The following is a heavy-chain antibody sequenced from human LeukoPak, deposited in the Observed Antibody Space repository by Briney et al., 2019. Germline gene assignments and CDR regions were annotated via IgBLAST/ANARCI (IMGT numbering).Heavy chain of an antibody. CDR1: GGSFSGYY. D-gene: IGHD3-22*01. V-gene: IGHV4-34*01. J-gene: IGHJ4*02. Sequence: PSETLSLTCAVYGGSFSGYYWSWIRQPPGKGLEWIGEINHSGSTNYNPSLKSRVTISVDTSKNQFSLKLSSVTAADTAVYYCARGGPDYYDSSGYYFEHDYWGQGTLVTVSS. CDR3: ARGGPDYYDSSGYYFEHDY. CDR2: INHSGST.